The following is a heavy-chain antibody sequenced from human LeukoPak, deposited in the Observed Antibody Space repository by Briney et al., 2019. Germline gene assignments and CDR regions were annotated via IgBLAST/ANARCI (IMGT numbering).Heavy chain of an antibody. CDR2: INSDGKTT. CDR1: GFTFSNDW. J-gene: IGHJ4*02. V-gene: IGHV3-74*01. D-gene: IGHD1-14*01. CDR3: ARAYNKKFDY. Sequence: GGSLRLSCVVSGFTFSNDWMHWVRQVPGRGLLWVAHINSDGKTTGYADSVKGRFTISRDNAKNTLYLQMSSLRAEDTAVYYCARAYNKKFDYWGQGSLVTVSS.